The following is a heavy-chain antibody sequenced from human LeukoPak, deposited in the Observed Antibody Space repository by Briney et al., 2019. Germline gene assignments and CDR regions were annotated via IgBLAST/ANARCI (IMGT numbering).Heavy chain of an antibody. CDR1: GYTFTGYY. D-gene: IGHD1-1*01. CDR3: ARGPPLTTQPSPAPPIDAFDI. V-gene: IGHV1-18*01. J-gene: IGHJ3*02. Sequence: GASVKVSCKASGYTFTGYYMPWVRQAPGQGLEWMGWISAYNGNANYAQKLQGRVTMTTATSTSTAYMELRSLRSDDTAVYYCARGPPLTTQPSPAPPIDAFDIWGQGTMVTVSS. CDR2: ISAYNGNA.